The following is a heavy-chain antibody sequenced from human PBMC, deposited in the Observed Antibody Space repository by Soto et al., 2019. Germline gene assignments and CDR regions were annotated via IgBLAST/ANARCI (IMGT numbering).Heavy chain of an antibody. CDR3: AKAPYDILTGYYLVH. D-gene: IGHD3-9*01. V-gene: IGHV3-30*18. J-gene: IGHJ4*02. CDR2: ISYDGSNK. CDR1: GFTFSSYG. Sequence: PGGSRRLSCAASGFTFSSYGMHWVRQAPGKGLEWVAVISYDGSNKYYADSVKGRFTISRDNSKNTLYLQMNSLRAEDTAVYYCAKAPYDILTGYYLVHLGQGTLVTVSS.